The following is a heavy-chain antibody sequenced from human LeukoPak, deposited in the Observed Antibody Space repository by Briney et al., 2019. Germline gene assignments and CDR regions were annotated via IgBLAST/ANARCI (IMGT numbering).Heavy chain of an antibody. J-gene: IGHJ4*02. CDR1: GYTFTSYA. CDR2: INTNTRNP. D-gene: IGHD6-13*01. CDR3: ARGVYVGSSSWYDDY. V-gene: IGHV7-4-1*02. Sequence: ASVKVSCKASGYTFTSYAMNWVRQAPGQGLEWMGWINTNTRNPTYAQGFTGRFVFSLDTSVSTAYLQISSLKAEDTAVYYCARGVYVGSSSWYDDYWGQGTLVTVSS.